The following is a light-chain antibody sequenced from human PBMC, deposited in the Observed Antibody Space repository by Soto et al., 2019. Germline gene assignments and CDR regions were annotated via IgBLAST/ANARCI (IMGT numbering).Light chain of an antibody. CDR2: GAS. V-gene: IGKV3-20*01. CDR1: QSVRSNY. Sequence: EIVLTQSPGTLSLSPGERATLSCRASQSVRSNYLAWYQQKPGQAPRLLIYGASSRATGIPDRFSGTGSGTDFPLTISRLEPEEFAVYYCQQYGGSPYTFGQGTKLEIK. J-gene: IGKJ2*01. CDR3: QQYGGSPYT.